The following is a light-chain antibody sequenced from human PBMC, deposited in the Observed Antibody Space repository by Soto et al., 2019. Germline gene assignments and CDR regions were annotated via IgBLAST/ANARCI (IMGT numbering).Light chain of an antibody. CDR1: QSVSSSY. J-gene: IGKJ1*01. CDR3: QQYCSSPRT. V-gene: IGKV3-20*01. Sequence: EIVLTQSPGTLSLSPGERATLSCRASQSVSSSYLAWYQQKPGQAPSLLIYGASSRATGITDRFSGSGSGTDFTLTISRLEPEDVAVYYCQQYCSSPRTFGQGTKVEIK. CDR2: GAS.